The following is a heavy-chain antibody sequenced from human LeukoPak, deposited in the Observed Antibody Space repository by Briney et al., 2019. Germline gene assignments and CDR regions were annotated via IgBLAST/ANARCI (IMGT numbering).Heavy chain of an antibody. Sequence: SETLSPTCTVSGGSISTYYWSWIRQPPGKGLEWIGYVFYTGNTNYNPSLKSRVSISVDTSKDQFSLKLSSVTAADTALYYCARGGYCSTSGCYGNAFDIWGQGTVVTVSS. CDR3: ARGGYCSTSGCYGNAFDI. CDR2: VFYTGNT. CDR1: GGSISTYY. J-gene: IGHJ3*02. D-gene: IGHD2-2*01. V-gene: IGHV4-59*01.